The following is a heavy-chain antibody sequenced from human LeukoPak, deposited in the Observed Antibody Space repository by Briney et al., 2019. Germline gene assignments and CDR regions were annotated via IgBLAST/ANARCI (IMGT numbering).Heavy chain of an antibody. V-gene: IGHV1-18*01. CDR2: ISTDNGNT. CDR1: GYSFTSYG. CDR3: ARGYSYGYGPLDY. J-gene: IGHJ4*02. Sequence: WASVKVSCKASGYSFTSYGINWVRQAPGQGLEWMGWISTDNGNTDYAQNLQGRVTMTTDTSMSTAYMELRSLRSDDTAVYYCARGYSYGYGPLDYWGQGTLVTVSS. D-gene: IGHD5-18*01.